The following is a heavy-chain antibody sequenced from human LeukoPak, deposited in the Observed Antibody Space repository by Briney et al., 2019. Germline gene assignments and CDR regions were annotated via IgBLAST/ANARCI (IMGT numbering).Heavy chain of an antibody. CDR2: ISGSGGST. Sequence: PGGSLRLSCAASGFTFSSYAMSWVRQAPGKGLEWVSAISGSGGSTYYADSVKGRFTISRDNSKNTLYLQMNSLRAEDTAVYYCAKAPIPSRSIAAAGGTYNWFDPWGQGTLVTVSS. CDR3: AKAPIPSRSIAAAGGTYNWFDP. V-gene: IGHV3-23*01. CDR1: GFTFSSYA. J-gene: IGHJ5*02. D-gene: IGHD6-13*01.